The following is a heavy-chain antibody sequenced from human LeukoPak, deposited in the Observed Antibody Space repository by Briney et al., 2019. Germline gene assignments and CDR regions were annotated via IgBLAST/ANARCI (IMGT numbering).Heavy chain of an antibody. CDR1: GYTFSNYR. V-gene: IGHV1-18*01. CDR3: ARWAHSNISAFDY. D-gene: IGHD2/OR15-2a*01. CDR2: INGYNGHT. J-gene: IGHJ4*02. Sequence: ASVKDSCKAAGYTFSNYRINWVRQAPGQGLEWMGWINGYNGHTKYAQKVQGRVTMTTDTSTSTAYMELRSLRSDDTAVYYCARWAHSNISAFDYWGQGTLVTVSS.